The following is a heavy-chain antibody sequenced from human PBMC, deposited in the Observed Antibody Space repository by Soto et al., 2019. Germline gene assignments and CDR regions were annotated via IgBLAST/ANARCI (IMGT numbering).Heavy chain of an antibody. Sequence: GGSLRLSCAASGFTFSSYAMHWVRQAPGKGLEWVAVIPYDGSNKYYADSVKGRFTISRDNSKNTLYLQMNSLRAEDTAVYYCAREWPQDYFDYWGQGTLVTVSS. CDR1: GFTFSSYA. CDR3: AREWPQDYFDY. V-gene: IGHV3-30-3*01. CDR2: IPYDGSNK. J-gene: IGHJ4*02.